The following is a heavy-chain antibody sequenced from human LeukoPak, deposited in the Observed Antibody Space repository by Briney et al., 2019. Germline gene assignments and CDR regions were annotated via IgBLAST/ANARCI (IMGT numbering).Heavy chain of an antibody. CDR3: AREIGYFDY. Sequence: PGGSLRLSCTASGYTFSDYGMHWVRQAPGKGLEWLSVISYSGVVKFYADSVKGRFTISRDNSKNTLYLQMDSLRAEDTAVYYCAREIGYFDYWGQGTLVTVSS. V-gene: IGHV3-33*08. CDR1: GYTFSDYG. D-gene: IGHD2/OR15-2a*01. CDR2: ISYSGVVK. J-gene: IGHJ4*02.